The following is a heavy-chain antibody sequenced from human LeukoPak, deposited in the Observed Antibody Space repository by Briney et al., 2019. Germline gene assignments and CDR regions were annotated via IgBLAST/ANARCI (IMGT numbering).Heavy chain of an antibody. J-gene: IGHJ6*04. CDR2: IHTSGST. D-gene: IGHD3-10*01. V-gene: IGHV4-61*09. CDR3: ARDPGPDLWFGEGTGVDV. CDR1: GGSISSGHYC. Sequence: PSETLSLTCTVSGGSISSGHYCWSWIRQPAGKGLEWIGHIHTSGSTDYNPSLKSRVTISVDTSKNQFSLKLSSVTAADTAVYYCARDPGPDLWFGEGTGVDVWGKGTTVTISS.